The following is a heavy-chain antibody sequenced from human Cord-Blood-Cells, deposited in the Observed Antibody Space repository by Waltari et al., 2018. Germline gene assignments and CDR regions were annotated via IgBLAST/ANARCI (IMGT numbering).Heavy chain of an antibody. Sequence: QVQLVQSGAEVKKPGASVKVSCKASGYTFTGYYMPWVRQAPGQGLEWMGWINPNSGGTNYAQKFQGWVTMTRDTSISTAYMELSRLRSDDTAVYYCARAAHGDYGDFPFDYWGQGTLVTVSS. CDR1: GYTFTGYY. V-gene: IGHV1-2*04. D-gene: IGHD4-17*01. CDR3: ARAAHGDYGDFPFDY. CDR2: INPNSGGT. J-gene: IGHJ4*02.